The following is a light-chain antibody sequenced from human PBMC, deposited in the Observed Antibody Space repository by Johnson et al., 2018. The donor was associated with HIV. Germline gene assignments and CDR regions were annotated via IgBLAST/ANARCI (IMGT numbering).Light chain of an antibody. J-gene: IGLJ1*01. CDR2: ENN. V-gene: IGLV1-51*02. Sequence: QSVLTQPPSVSAAPGQKVTISCSGSSSNIGNNYVSWYQQVPGTAPKLLMYENNKRPSGIPDRFSGSTSGTSATLGITGLQTGDEADYYCGTWDSSLSAYVFGTGTKVTVL. CDR1: SSNIGNNY. CDR3: GTWDSSLSAYV.